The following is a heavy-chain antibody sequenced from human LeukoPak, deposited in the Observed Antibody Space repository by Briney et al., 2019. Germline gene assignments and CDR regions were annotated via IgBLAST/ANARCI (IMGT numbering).Heavy chain of an antibody. D-gene: IGHD3-10*01. J-gene: IGHJ4*02. CDR2: ISSSGSTI. Sequence: GGSLRLSCAASGFTFSSHYMSWVRQAPGKGLEWVSYISSSGSTIYYADSVKGRFTISRDNAKNSLYLQMNSLRAEDTAVYYCARLDYYGSGMVSLYYFDYWGQGTLVTVSS. V-gene: IGHV3-11*04. CDR1: GFTFSSHY. CDR3: ARLDYYGSGMVSLYYFDY.